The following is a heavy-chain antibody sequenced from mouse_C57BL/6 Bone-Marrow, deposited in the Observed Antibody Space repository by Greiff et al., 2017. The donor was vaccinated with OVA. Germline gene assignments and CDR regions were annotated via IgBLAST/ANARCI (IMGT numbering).Heavy chain of an antibody. CDR3: VRGGYYVGAMDY. J-gene: IGHJ4*01. CDR2: IRSKSNNYAT. D-gene: IGHD2-3*01. V-gene: IGHV10-1*01. Sequence: GGGLVQPKGSLKLSCAASGFSFNTYAMNWVRQAPGKGLEWVARIRSKSNNYATYYADSVKDRFTISRDDSESMLYLQMNNLKTEDTAMDYCVRGGYYVGAMDYWGQGTSVTVSS. CDR1: GFSFNTYA.